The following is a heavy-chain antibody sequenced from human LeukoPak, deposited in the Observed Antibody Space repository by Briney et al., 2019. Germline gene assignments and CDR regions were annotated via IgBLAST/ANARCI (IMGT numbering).Heavy chain of an antibody. D-gene: IGHD2-2*01. CDR3: ARAPVATWFDP. V-gene: IGHV3-74*01. Sequence: GGSLRLSCAASGFTFSSYWMYWVRRAPGKGLVWVSHINSDGSSTSYADSVKGRFTISRDNAKNTLYLLMNSLRAEDTAVYYCARAPVATWFDPWGQGTLVTVSS. CDR2: INSDGSST. CDR1: GFTFSSYW. J-gene: IGHJ5*02.